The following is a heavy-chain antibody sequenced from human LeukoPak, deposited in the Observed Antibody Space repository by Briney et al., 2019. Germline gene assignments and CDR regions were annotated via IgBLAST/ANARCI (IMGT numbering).Heavy chain of an antibody. CDR2: IRYDGSNK. Sequence: GGSLRLSCAASGFTVSGTHMSWVRQAPGKGLEWVAFIRYDGSNKYYADSVKGRFTISRDNSKNTLYLQMNSLRAEDTAVYYCAKTLSSYGRSDYWGQGTLVTAAS. D-gene: IGHD4-17*01. J-gene: IGHJ4*02. CDR1: GFTVSGTH. CDR3: AKTLSSYGRSDY. V-gene: IGHV3-30*02.